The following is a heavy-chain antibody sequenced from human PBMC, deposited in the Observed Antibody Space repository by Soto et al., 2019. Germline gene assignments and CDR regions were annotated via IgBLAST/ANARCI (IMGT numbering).Heavy chain of an antibody. Sequence: QVQLQESGPGLVRPSQTLSLTCTVSGGSISSGDYYWIWIRQPPGKGLEWIGSTYYSGTTYYNPSLTSRVTLSVATSKLQSYLLLRSGTAADTAMYYCARARGTDHKYNWCDPWGQGTLVTVSS. V-gene: IGHV4-30-4*01. J-gene: IGHJ5*02. CDR1: GGSISSGDYY. CDR2: TYYSGTT. CDR3: ARARGTDHKYNWCDP. D-gene: IGHD3-10*01.